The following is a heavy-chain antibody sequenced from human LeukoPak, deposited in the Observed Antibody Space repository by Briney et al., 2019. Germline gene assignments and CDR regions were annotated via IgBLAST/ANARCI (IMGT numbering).Heavy chain of an antibody. D-gene: IGHD6-6*01. CDR2: IYYSGST. Sequence: PSQTLSLTCTVSGGSISSGGYYWSWIRQHPGKGLERIGYIYYSGSTYYNPSLKSRVTISVDTSKNQFSLKLSSVTAADTAVYYCARRYSSSASFDYWGQGTLVTVSS. CDR1: GGSISSGGYY. CDR3: ARRYSSSASFDY. V-gene: IGHV4-31*03. J-gene: IGHJ4*02.